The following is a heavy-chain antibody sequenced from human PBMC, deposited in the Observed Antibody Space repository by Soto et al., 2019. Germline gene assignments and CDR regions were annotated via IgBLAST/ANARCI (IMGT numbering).Heavy chain of an antibody. V-gene: IGHV4-39*07. Sequence: PSETLSLTCTVSGGSISSSSYYWGWIRQPPGKGLEWIGSIYYSGSTYYNPSLKSRVTISVDTSKNQFSLKLSSVTAADTAVYYCARDGGMTGYYYYFDYWGQGTLVTVSS. CDR1: GGSISSSSYY. D-gene: IGHD3-9*01. CDR2: IYYSGST. J-gene: IGHJ4*02. CDR3: ARDGGMTGYYYYFDY.